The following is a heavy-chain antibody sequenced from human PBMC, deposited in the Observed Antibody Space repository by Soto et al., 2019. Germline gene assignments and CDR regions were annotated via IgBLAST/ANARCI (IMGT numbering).Heavy chain of an antibody. CDR3: AKCISWGTDNYYYYYGMDV. D-gene: IGHD2-2*01. V-gene: IGHV3-23*01. CDR2: ISGSGGST. Sequence: GGSLRLSCAASGFTFSSYAMSWVRQAPGKGLEWVSAISGSGGSTYYADSVKGRFTISRDNSKNTLYLQMNSLRAEDTDVYYCAKCISWGTDNYYYYYGMDVWGQGTTVTVSS. J-gene: IGHJ6*02. CDR1: GFTFSSYA.